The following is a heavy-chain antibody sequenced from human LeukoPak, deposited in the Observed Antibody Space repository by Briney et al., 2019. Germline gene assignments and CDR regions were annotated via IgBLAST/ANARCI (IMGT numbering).Heavy chain of an antibody. D-gene: IGHD4-17*01. CDR3: ARDSAGDYFGY. V-gene: IGHV1-18*04. CDR1: GYSFTSYW. J-gene: IGHJ4*02. CDR2: ISAYNGNT. Sequence: GESLKISCKGSGYSFTSYWIGWVRQAPGQGLEWMGWISAYNGNTNYAQKLQGRVTMTTDTSTSTAYMELRSLRSDDTAVYYCARDSAGDYFGYWGQGTLVTVSS.